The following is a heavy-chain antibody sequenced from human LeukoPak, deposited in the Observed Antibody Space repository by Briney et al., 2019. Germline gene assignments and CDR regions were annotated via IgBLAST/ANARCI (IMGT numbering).Heavy chain of an antibody. CDR3: ATSTYSSSPS. Sequence: GGSLRLSCAVSGFTFRNYWMIWVRQAPGKGLEWVANINEDGSKKYYVGSVEGRFTISRDDAKNSLFLQMNSLRDEDTGVYYCATSTYSSSPSWGQVSLVSVSS. CDR2: INEDGSKK. J-gene: IGHJ5*02. D-gene: IGHD6-6*01. CDR1: GFTFRNYW. V-gene: IGHV3-7*01.